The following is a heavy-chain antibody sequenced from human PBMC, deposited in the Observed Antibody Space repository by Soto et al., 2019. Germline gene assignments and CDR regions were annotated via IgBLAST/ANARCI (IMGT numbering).Heavy chain of an antibody. CDR1: GFTFSSHW. V-gene: IGHV3-7*05. CDR2: IRQDGSEI. Sequence: DVQLVESGGALVQPGVSLRLSCAASGFTFSSHWMTWVRQAPGKGLEWVANIRQDGSEIYCVDSVEGRFTISRDNGKNSLYLQMNSLSAEDTAVYYCARHSYYVLDVWGQGTTVTVSS. J-gene: IGHJ6*02. CDR3: ARHSYYVLDV.